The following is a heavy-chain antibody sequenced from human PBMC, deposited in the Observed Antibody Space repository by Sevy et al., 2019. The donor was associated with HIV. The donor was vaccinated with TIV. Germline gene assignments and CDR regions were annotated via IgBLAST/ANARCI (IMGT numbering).Heavy chain of an antibody. Sequence: GESLKISCKGSGYSFTSYWIGWVRQMPGKGLEWMGIIYPGDSDTRYSPSFQGQVTISADKSISTAYLQWSSLKASDTAMYYCARPNSSGWYSGVSYYFDYWGQGTLVTVSS. V-gene: IGHV5-51*01. CDR1: GYSFTSYW. CDR2: IYPGDSDT. J-gene: IGHJ4*02. CDR3: ARPNSSGWYSGVSYYFDY. D-gene: IGHD6-19*01.